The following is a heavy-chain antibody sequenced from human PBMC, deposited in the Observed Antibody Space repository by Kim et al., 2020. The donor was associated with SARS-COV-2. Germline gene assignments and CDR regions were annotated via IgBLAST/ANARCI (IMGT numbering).Heavy chain of an antibody. Sequence: GGSLRLSCAASGFTFSSYSMNWVRQAPGKGLEWVSYISSSSSTIYYADSVKGRFTISRDNAKNSLYLQMNSLRDEDTAVYYCARTTYYDFWSGWGMDVWGQGTTVTVSS. D-gene: IGHD3-3*01. J-gene: IGHJ6*02. CDR3: ARTTYYDFWSGWGMDV. CDR1: GFTFSSYS. CDR2: ISSSSSTI. V-gene: IGHV3-48*02.